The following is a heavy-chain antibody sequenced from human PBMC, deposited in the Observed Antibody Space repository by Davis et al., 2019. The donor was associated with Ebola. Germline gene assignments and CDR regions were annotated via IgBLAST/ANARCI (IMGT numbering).Heavy chain of an antibody. CDR1: GFTFDDYA. CDR3: ARAGGSTTLTAPSMDV. V-gene: IGHV3-9*03. CDR2: ISWNSGSI. D-gene: IGHD2/OR15-2a*01. Sequence: SLKISCAASGFTFDDYAMHWVRQAPGKGLEWVSGISWNSGSIGYADSVKGRFTISRDNAKNSLYLQMNSLRAEDMAVYYCARAGGSTTLTAPSMDVWGQGTTVTVSS. J-gene: IGHJ6*02.